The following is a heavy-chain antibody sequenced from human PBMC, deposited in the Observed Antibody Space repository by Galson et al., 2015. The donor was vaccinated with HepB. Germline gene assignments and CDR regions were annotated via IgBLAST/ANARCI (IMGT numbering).Heavy chain of an antibody. CDR3: ARDGDCSSTSCEKDAFDI. CDR1: GYTFTSYG. CDR2: ISAYNGNT. J-gene: IGHJ3*02. Sequence: SVKVSCKASGYTFTSYGISWVRQAPGQGLEWMGWISAYNGNTNYAQKLQGRVTMTTDTSTSTAYMELRSLRSVDTAVYYCARDGDCSSTSCEKDAFDIWGQGTMVTVSS. V-gene: IGHV1-18*01. D-gene: IGHD2-2*01.